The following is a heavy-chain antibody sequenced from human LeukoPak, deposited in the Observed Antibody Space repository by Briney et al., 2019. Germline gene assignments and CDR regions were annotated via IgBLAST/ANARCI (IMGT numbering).Heavy chain of an antibody. Sequence: ASVKVSCKASGYTFTSYDINWVRQATGQGLEWMGWMNPNSGNTGYAQKFQGRVTMTRNTSISTACMELSSLRSEDTAVYYCARGEEYYYDSSGPTDYWGQGTLVTVSS. V-gene: IGHV1-8*01. J-gene: IGHJ4*02. CDR1: GYTFTSYD. D-gene: IGHD3-22*01. CDR3: ARGEEYYYDSSGPTDY. CDR2: MNPNSGNT.